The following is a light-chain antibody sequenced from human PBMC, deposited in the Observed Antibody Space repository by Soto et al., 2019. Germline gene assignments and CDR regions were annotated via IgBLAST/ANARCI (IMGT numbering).Light chain of an antibody. J-gene: IGKJ1*01. Sequence: RALTPXXATVSVSPGEGATLXRRASQSVSSNLAWYQQKPGQAPRLLIYGTSTRATGIPGRFSGSGSETDFTLTISGLEPEDFAVYYCQNYGNSPWTFGQGTKVDIK. CDR1: QSVSSN. V-gene: IGKV3-15*01. CDR2: GTS. CDR3: QNYGNSPWT.